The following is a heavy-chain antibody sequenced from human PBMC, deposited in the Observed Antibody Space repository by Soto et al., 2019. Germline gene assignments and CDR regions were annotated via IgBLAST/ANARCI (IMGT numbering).Heavy chain of an antibody. CDR3: AAEGVANPGI. J-gene: IGHJ4*02. CDR1: GGTFSSYA. V-gene: IGHV1-69*01. Sequence: QVQLVQSGAEVKKPGSSVKVSCKASGGTFSSYAISWVRQAPGQGLEWMGGIIPIFRTVNYAQKFRGTVTITADESTSTAYMELTSLRSEDTAVYYCAAEGVANPGIWGQGTLVTVSS. CDR2: IIPIFRTV. D-gene: IGHD3-10*01.